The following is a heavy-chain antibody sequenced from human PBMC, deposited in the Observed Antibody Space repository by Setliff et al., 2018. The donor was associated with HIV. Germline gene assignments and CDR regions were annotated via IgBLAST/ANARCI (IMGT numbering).Heavy chain of an antibody. CDR2: IIPILGIA. Sequence: ASVKVSCKASGGTFSSYAISWVRQAPGQGLEWMGGIIPILGIANYAQKFQGRVTITADKSTSTAYMELSGLRSEDTAVYYCAKDHATSSWFTALLDYWGQGALVTVSS. J-gene: IGHJ4*02. V-gene: IGHV1-69*10. CDR1: GGTFSSYA. CDR3: AKDHATSSWFTALLDY. D-gene: IGHD6-13*01.